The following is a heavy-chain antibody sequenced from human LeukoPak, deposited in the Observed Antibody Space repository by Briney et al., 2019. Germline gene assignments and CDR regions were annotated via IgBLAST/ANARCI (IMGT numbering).Heavy chain of an antibody. D-gene: IGHD2-21*01. V-gene: IGHV3-23*01. CDR1: GFTLSSYT. Sequence: GGSLKLSCAASGFTLSSYTYTMSWVRQAPGKGLEWVTGITGSGGSTYYAVSVKGRSTISRDNSKNTLYLQMNSLTVEDTAIYYCAKGLTYGGQGTLVTVSS. J-gene: IGHJ4*02. CDR3: AKGLTY. CDR2: ITGSGGST.